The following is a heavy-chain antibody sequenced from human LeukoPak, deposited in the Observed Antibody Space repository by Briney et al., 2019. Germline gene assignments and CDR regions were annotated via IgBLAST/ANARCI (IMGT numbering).Heavy chain of an antibody. CDR2: FYTSGST. CDR3: ARYCRSGSCYSGRTFDP. D-gene: IGHD2-15*01. V-gene: IGHV4-4*09. Sequence: SETLSLTCTVSGDSINTHYWSWIRQSPGKGLEWIGYFYTSGSTNFNPSPKGRVTISVDTSKNQFSLNLNSVTAADTAVYYCARYCRSGSCYSGRTFDPWGQGIRVTVSS. J-gene: IGHJ5*02. CDR1: GDSINTHY.